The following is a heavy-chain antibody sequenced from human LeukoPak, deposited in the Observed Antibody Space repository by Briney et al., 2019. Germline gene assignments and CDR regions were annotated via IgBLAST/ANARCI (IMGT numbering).Heavy chain of an antibody. CDR3: AKVRDSSSWYYGFDY. J-gene: IGHJ4*02. CDR2: ISGSGYST. V-gene: IGHV3-23*01. CDR1: GSTFSSYA. D-gene: IGHD6-13*01. Sequence: PGGSLRLSCAASGSTFSSYAMSWVRQAPGKGLEWVSAISGSGYSTYYADSVKGRFTISRDNSKNTLYLQMNSLRAEDTAVYYCAKVRDSSSWYYGFDYWGQGTLVTVSS.